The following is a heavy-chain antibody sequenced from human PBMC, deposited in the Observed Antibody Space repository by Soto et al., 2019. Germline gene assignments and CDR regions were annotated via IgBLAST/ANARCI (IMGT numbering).Heavy chain of an antibody. J-gene: IGHJ4*02. CDR2: ISSGPPTT. V-gene: IGHV3-48*04. Sequence: GGSLRLSCAASGFTFSSFSMNWVRQAPGKGLEWVSYISSGPPTTIYADSVKGRFTISRDNAKNSLYLQMNSLRAEDTAVYYCARVPVVGLRYFNEYYFDYWGQGTLVTVSS. D-gene: IGHD3-9*01. CDR1: GFTFSSFS. CDR3: ARVPVVGLRYFNEYYFDY.